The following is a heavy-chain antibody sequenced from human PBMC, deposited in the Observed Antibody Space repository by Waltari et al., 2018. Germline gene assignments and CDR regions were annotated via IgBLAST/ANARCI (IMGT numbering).Heavy chain of an antibody. D-gene: IGHD2-15*01. Sequence: EVQLVESGGGLVQPGGSLRLSCAASGFTFSSYAMSWVRQAPGMGLEWVSAISGSGGSTYYADSVKGRFTISRDNSKNTLYLQMNGLRAEDTAVYYCAKVRVGAALPLYYFDYWGQGTLVTVSS. CDR1: GFTFSSYA. V-gene: IGHV3-23*04. CDR2: ISGSGGST. J-gene: IGHJ4*02. CDR3: AKVRVGAALPLYYFDY.